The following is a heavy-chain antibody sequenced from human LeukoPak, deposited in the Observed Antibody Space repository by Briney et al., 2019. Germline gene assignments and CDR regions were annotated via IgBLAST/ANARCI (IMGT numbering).Heavy chain of an antibody. CDR3: ARDLPMKCSGGSCSDMDV. J-gene: IGHJ6*03. D-gene: IGHD2-15*01. V-gene: IGHV4-4*07. Sequence: PSETLSLTCTVSGGSISSYYWSWIRQPAGKGLEWIGRIYTSGSTNYNPSLKSRVTMSVDTSKNQFSLKLSSVTAADTAVYYCARDLPMKCSGGSCSDMDVWGKGTTVTVSS. CDR1: GGSISSYY. CDR2: IYTSGST.